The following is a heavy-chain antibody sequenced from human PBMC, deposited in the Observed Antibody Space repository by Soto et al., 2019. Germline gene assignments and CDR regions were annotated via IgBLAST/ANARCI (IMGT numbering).Heavy chain of an antibody. CDR3: ARAPREWGFDY. CDR1: GYTFTSYD. CDR2: MNPNSGNT. Sequence: QVQLVQSGADVKKPGASVKVSCKASGYTFTSYDINWVRQATGQGPEWMGWMNPNSGNTGYAQKFQGRVTMTRSPSISTAYMELSSLRSDDTAVYYCARAPREWGFDYWGPGTLVTVSS. V-gene: IGHV1-8*01. D-gene: IGHD3-3*01. J-gene: IGHJ4*02.